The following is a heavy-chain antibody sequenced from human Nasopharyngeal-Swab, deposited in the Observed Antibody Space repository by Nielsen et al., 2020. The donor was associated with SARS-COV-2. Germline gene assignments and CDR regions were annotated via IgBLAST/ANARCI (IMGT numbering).Heavy chain of an antibody. J-gene: IGHJ2*01. D-gene: IGHD6-19*01. CDR1: GYSFTSHW. Sequence: GGSLRLSCKGSGYSFTSHWIRWVRQMPGKGLEWLAVISPGDSDTSYTQSFQGRVTISADNSISTAYLQWSSLKASDTAMYYCARHSGWYGSGWYFDLWGRGTLVTVSS. CDR3: ARHSGWYGSGWYFDL. V-gene: IGHV5-51*01. CDR2: ISPGDSDT.